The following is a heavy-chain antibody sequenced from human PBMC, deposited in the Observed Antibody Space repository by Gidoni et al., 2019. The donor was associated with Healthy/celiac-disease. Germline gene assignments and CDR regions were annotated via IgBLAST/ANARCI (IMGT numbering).Heavy chain of an antibody. J-gene: IGHJ5*02. CDR2: GST. V-gene: IGHV4-59*01. D-gene: IGHD6-19*01. Sequence: GSTNYNPSLKSRVTISVDTSKNQFSLKLSSVTAADTAVYYCARSGVRVSSEIGPHWFDPWGQGTLVTVSS. CDR3: ARSGVRVSSEIGPHWFDP.